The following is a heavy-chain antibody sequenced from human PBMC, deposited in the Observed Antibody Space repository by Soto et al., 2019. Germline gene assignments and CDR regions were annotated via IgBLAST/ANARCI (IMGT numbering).Heavy chain of an antibody. J-gene: IGHJ4*02. CDR1: GFTFSSYA. CDR2: ISGSGGST. D-gene: IGHD3-3*01. V-gene: IGHV3-23*01. CDR3: AKDATHYDFWSGYQGGYYFDY. Sequence: EVQLLESGGGLVQPGGSLRLSCAASGFTFSSYAMSWVRQAPGKGLEWVSAISGSGGSTYYADSVKGRFTISRDNSNNTLYLQMNGLRAEDTAVYYCAKDATHYDFWSGYQGGYYFDYWGQGTLVTVSS.